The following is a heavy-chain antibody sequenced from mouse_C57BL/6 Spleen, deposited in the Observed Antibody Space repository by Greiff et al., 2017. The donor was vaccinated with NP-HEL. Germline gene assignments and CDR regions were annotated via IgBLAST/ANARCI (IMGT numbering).Heavy chain of an antibody. CDR1: GYTFTSYW. J-gene: IGHJ4*01. Sequence: QVHVKQPGAELVRPGSSVKLSCKASGYTFTSYWMDWVKQRPGQGLEWIGNIYPSDSETHYNQKFKDKATLTVDKSSSTAYMQLSSLTSEDSAVYYCARGPTAYYYAMDYWGQGTSVTVSS. D-gene: IGHD1-2*01. CDR3: ARGPTAYYYAMDY. V-gene: IGHV1-61*01. CDR2: IYPSDSET.